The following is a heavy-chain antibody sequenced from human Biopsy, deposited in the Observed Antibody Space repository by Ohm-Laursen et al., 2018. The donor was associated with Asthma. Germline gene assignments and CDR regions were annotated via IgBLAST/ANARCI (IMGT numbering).Heavy chain of an antibody. CDR1: GFTVSTNG. D-gene: IGHD4-23*01. CDR2: IYSGGGT. Sequence: SLRLSCAASGFTVSTNGMSWVRQPPGKGLEWVSVIYSGGGTYYADSVQGRVTISRDNSKNTLSLQKNSLRAEDTAVYYCARAYGGSFFSGSFDIWGQGTMVTVSS. J-gene: IGHJ3*02. V-gene: IGHV3-53*01. CDR3: ARAYGGSFFSGSFDI.